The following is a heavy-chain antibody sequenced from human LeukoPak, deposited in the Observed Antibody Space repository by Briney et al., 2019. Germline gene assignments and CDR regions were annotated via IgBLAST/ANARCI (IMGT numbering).Heavy chain of an antibody. CDR2: ISGSGGST. D-gene: IGHD4/OR15-4a*01. CDR3: AKARMTMGLLAAFGP. Sequence: GGSLRLSCAASGFTFSSYAMSWVRQAPGKGLEWVSAISGSGGSTYYADSVKGRFTISRDNSKNTLYLQMNSLRAEDMAVYYCAKARMTMGLLAAFGPWGQGTLVTVSS. CDR1: GFTFSSYA. J-gene: IGHJ5*02. V-gene: IGHV3-23*01.